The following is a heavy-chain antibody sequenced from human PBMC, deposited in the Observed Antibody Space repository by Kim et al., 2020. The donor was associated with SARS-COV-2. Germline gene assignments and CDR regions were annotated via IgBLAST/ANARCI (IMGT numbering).Heavy chain of an antibody. J-gene: IGHJ4*02. D-gene: IGHD3-10*01. CDR1: GYTFTSYA. CDR3: ARDAPYYYGSGSYPPIDY. CDR2: INAGNGNT. Sequence: ASVKVSCKASGYTFTSYAMHWVRQAPGQRLECMGWINAGNGNTKYSQKFQGRVTITRDTSASTAYMELSSLRSEDTAVYYCARDAPYYYGSGSYPPIDYWGQGTLVTVSS. V-gene: IGHV1-3*01.